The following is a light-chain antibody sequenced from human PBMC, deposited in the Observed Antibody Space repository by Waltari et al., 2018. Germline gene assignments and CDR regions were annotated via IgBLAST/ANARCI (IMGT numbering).Light chain of an antibody. V-gene: IGLV2-14*01. CDR3: NSYTGSSSWV. CDR1: SSDVGFYNY. CDR2: DVS. Sequence: SALTQPASVSGSPGQSITISCTGTSSDVGFYNYVSWYQQHPGKAPKLMIYDVSERPPGVSIRFSGSKSGNAASLIISGLQADDDADYHCNSYTGSSSWVFGGGTKLTVL. J-gene: IGLJ3*02.